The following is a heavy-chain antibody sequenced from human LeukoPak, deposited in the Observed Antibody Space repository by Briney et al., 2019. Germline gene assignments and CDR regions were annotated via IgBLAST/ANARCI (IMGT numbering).Heavy chain of an antibody. J-gene: IGHJ4*02. V-gene: IGHV4-59*01. CDR1: GGSFSGYY. CDR3: AREGSGTTGSIDY. CDR2: IYYSGST. Sequence: SETLSLTCAVYGGSFSGYYWSWIRQPPGKGLEWIGYIYYSGSTNYNPSLKSRVTISVDTSKNQFSLKLSSVTAADTAVYYCAREGSGTTGSIDYWGQGTLVTVSS. D-gene: IGHD1-1*01.